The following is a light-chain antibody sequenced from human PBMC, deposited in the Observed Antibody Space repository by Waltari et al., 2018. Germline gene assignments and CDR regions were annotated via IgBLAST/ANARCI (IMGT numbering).Light chain of an antibody. CDR3: GTWDSSLRGGV. J-gene: IGLJ2*01. Sequence: QSVLTQPPSVSAAPGQKVTIACSGRSSNFGNNYVTWYQQFPGTAPKPRIYDNNKRPSGIPDRFSGSKSGTSATLGITGLQTGDEADYYCGTWDSSLRGGVFGGGTKLTVL. V-gene: IGLV1-51*01. CDR1: SSNFGNNY. CDR2: DNN.